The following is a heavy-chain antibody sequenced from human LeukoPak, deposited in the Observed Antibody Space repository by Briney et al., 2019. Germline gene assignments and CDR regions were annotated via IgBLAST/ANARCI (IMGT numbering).Heavy chain of an antibody. CDR1: GFTFSNYW. CDR3: ARDQGSTSRGIDY. D-gene: IGHD2-2*01. J-gene: IGHJ4*02. V-gene: IGHV3-74*01. CDR2: IYSDGNTT. Sequence: GGSLRLSCAGSGFTFSNYWMHWVRQTPGKGLVWVSRIYSDGNTTNYADSVKGRFTISRDNAKNTLYLQMNSLRAEDTAVYYCARDQGSTSRGIDYWGQGTLVTVSS.